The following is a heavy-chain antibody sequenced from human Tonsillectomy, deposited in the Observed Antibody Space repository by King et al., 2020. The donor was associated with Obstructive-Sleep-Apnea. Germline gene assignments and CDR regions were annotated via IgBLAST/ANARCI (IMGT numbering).Heavy chain of an antibody. CDR1: GFTFSSYA. CDR3: ARNRGAPTSPFEH. Sequence: VQLVESGGGLVQPGGSLRLSCPASGFTFSSYAISWVRQAPGKGLEWVSVMSGDGGSTYYADSVKGRFTISRDNSKNTVFLQMNSLRAEDTAVYYCARNRGAPTSPFEHWGQGTLVTVSS. D-gene: IGHD3-10*01. CDR2: MSGDGGST. V-gene: IGHV3-23*04. J-gene: IGHJ4*02.